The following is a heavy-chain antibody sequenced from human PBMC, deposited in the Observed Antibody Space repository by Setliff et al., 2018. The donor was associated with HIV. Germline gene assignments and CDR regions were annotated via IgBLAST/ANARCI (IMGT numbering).Heavy chain of an antibody. D-gene: IGHD5-12*01. CDR2: INQSGGI. Sequence: SETLSLTCAVSGGSFSGYYWSWIRQPPGKGLGWIGEINQSGGINYNPSLKSRVTRSIDTFKNQFSMKLYSVTAADTAVYYCATASGYDLFMGAFDIWGQGTMVTVSS. V-gene: IGHV4-34*01. CDR3: ATASGYDLFMGAFDI. CDR1: GGSFSGYY. J-gene: IGHJ3*02.